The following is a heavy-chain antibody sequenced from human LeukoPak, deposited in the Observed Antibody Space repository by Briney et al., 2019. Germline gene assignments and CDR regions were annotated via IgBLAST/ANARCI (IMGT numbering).Heavy chain of an antibody. CDR2: ISYDGGNQ. CDR1: GFTFFNYG. J-gene: IGHJ6*02. D-gene: IGHD3-16*01. V-gene: IGHV3-30*18. CDR3: AKDRRMMSAYYGMDV. Sequence: PGGSLRLSCAASGFTFFNYGVHWVRQAPGKGLEWVSLISYDGGNQKYADSVKGRFTISRDNSKNTVYLQLNSLRAEDTAVYYCAKDRRMMSAYYGMDVWGQGTTVSLL.